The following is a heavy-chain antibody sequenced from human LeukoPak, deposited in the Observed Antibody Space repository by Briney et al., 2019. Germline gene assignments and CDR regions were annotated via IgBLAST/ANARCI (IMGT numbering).Heavy chain of an antibody. D-gene: IGHD3-22*01. CDR2: IYTSGST. CDR3: ARTYSSGYYFWFDP. V-gene: IGHV4-4*09. CDR1: GGSISSYY. Sequence: SETLSLTCTVSGGSISSYYWSWIRQPPGKGREWIGYIYTSGSTNYNPSLKSRVTISVDTSKNQFSLKLSSVTAADTAVYYCARTYSSGYYFWFDPWGQGTPVTVSS. J-gene: IGHJ5*02.